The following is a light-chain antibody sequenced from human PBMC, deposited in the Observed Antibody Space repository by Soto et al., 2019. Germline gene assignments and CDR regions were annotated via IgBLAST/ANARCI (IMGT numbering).Light chain of an antibody. Sequence: QSALTQPASVSGSPGQSIAISCTGTSSDVGGYNYVSWYQQHPGKAPKLMIYDVSNRPSGLSNRISGSKSGNTASLTISGLQAEDEADYYCSSYTSSSNYVFGTGTKLTVL. CDR3: SSYTSSSNYV. J-gene: IGLJ1*01. V-gene: IGLV2-14*03. CDR2: DVS. CDR1: SSDVGGYNY.